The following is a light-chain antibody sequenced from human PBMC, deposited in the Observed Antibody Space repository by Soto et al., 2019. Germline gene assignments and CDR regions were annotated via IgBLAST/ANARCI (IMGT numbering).Light chain of an antibody. Sequence: DIQMTQSPSSLSASVGDRVTITCRASQSISSYLNWYQQKPGKAPKLLIYAASSLQSVVPSRFSGSGSGTDFTLTISRLQPEDFATYYRQPSYSAITFGQGKRLEIK. J-gene: IGKJ5*01. CDR1: QSISSY. V-gene: IGKV1-39*01. CDR2: AAS. CDR3: QPSYSAIT.